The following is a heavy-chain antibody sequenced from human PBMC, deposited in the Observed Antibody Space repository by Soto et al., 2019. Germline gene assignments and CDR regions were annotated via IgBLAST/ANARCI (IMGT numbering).Heavy chain of an antibody. J-gene: IGHJ4*02. Sequence: SETLSLTCTVSGGSIINYYWSWIRQPPGKGLEWIGYVFYTGSTSYNPSLKSRVTISVDTSKNQFSLKLSSVTAADTAVYYCARESKDGYNNGGLDFWGRGTLVTV. D-gene: IGHD4-4*01. CDR1: GGSIINYY. CDR3: ARESKDGYNNGGLDF. V-gene: IGHV4-59*01. CDR2: VFYTGST.